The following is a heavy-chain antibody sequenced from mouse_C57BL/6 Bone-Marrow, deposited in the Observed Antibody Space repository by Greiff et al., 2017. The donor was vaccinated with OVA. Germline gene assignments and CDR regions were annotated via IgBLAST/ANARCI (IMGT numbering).Heavy chain of an antibody. V-gene: IGHV1-80*01. CDR3: ARGGF. CDR1: GYAFSNYW. J-gene: IGHJ2*01. Sequence: VQLQQSGAELVKPGASVKISCKASGYAFSNYWMNWVKQRPGKGLEWIGQIFPGAGDTNYNGKLKGKATLTADKTSSTASMQGSSLTSEESAIYFCARGGFWGQDTTRTVAS. CDR2: IFPGAGDT.